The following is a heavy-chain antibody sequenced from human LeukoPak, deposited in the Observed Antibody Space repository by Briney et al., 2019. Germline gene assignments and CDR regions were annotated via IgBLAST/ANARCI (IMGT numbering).Heavy chain of an antibody. CDR2: ISSSSSYI. V-gene: IGHV3-21*01. J-gene: IGHJ4*02. CDR3: ARPQKRSIAAASPPGY. D-gene: IGHD6-13*01. CDR1: GFTFSSYA. Sequence: GGSLRLSCAASGFTFSSYAMSWVRQAPGKGLEWVSSISSSSSYIYYADSVKGRFTISRDNAKNSLYLQMNSLRAEDTAVYYCARPQKRSIAAASPPGYWGQGTLVTVSS.